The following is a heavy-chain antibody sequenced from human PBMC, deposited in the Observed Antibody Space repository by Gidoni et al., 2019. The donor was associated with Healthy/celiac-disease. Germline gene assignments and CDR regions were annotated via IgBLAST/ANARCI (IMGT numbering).Heavy chain of an antibody. Sequence: QVQLQQWGAGLLKPSETMSRTCAVYGGSFSGSYWSWLPQPPGKGLEWIGEINHSGSTNYNPSLKSRVTISVDTSTNQFSLKLSSVTAADTAVYYCARGLGITIMPTVDYFDYWGQGTLVTVSS. CDR2: INHSGST. CDR1: GGSFSGSY. J-gene: IGHJ4*02. V-gene: IGHV4-34*01. CDR3: ARGLGITIMPTVDYFDY. D-gene: IGHD3-9*01.